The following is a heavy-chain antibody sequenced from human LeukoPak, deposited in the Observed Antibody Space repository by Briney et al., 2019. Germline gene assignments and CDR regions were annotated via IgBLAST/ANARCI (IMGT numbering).Heavy chain of an antibody. CDR3: ARAWEITMVREPGGFDP. CDR1: GYTFTSYY. D-gene: IGHD3-10*01. Sequence: ASVKVSCKASGYTFTSYYMHWVRQAPGQGLEWMGIINPSGGSTSYAQKFQGRVTMTRDTSTSTVYMELSSLRSEDTAVYYCARAWEITMVREPGGFDPWGQGTLVTVSS. V-gene: IGHV1-46*01. CDR2: INPSGGST. J-gene: IGHJ5*02.